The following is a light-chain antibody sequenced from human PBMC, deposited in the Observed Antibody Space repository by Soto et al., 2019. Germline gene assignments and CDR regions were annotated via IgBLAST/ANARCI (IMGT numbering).Light chain of an antibody. CDR2: QDS. CDR3: QAWDISIVV. V-gene: IGLV3-1*01. CDR1: KLGDKY. Sequence: SYELTQPPSVSVSPGQTASIAYSGDKLGDKYACWYQQKPGQSPVLVIYQDSKRPSGIPERFSGSNSGNTATLTISGTQAMDEADYYCQAWDISIVVFGGGTKVTVL. J-gene: IGLJ2*01.